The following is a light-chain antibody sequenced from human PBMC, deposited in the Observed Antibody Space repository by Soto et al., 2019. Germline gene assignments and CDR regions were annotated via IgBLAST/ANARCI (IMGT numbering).Light chain of an antibody. CDR3: QQLRMYPST. V-gene: IGKV1-9*01. CDR2: AAS. J-gene: IGKJ4*01. Sequence: IQLTQSPSSLSESVRHRVTITCRASQDIAIYLAWYQQKPGEAPKLLIYAASTLYGGVPSRFSGSGSGTDFALTITSLQAEDFATYYCQQLRMYPSTFGGGTKVDIK. CDR1: QDIAIY.